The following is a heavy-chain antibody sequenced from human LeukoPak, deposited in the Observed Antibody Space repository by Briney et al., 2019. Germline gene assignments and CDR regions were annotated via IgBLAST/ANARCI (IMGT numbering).Heavy chain of an antibody. V-gene: IGHV3-48*03. J-gene: IGHJ2*01. CDR1: GFTFSSYE. Sequence: GGSLRLSCAASGFTFSSYEMNWVRQAPGKGLEWVSYISSSGSTIYYADSVKGRFTISRDNAKNTLYLQMNSLRAEDTAVYYCAKGLSVATISSFDLWGRGTLVTVSS. CDR3: AKGLSVATISSFDL. D-gene: IGHD5-12*01. CDR2: ISSSGSTI.